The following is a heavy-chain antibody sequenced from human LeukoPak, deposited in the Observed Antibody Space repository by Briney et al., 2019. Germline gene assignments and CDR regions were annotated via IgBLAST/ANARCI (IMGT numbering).Heavy chain of an antibody. D-gene: IGHD2-2*01. CDR1: GGSISSSNW. J-gene: IGHJ6*02. Sequence: ASETLSLTCAVSGGSISSSNWWSWVRQPPGKGLEWIGEIYHSGSTNYNPSLKSRVTISVDKSKNQFSLKLSSVTAADTAVYYCARSRWVVPAAMAYYYYYGMDVWGQGTTVTVSS. CDR3: ARSRWVVPAAMAYYYYYGMDV. V-gene: IGHV4-4*02. CDR2: IYHSGST.